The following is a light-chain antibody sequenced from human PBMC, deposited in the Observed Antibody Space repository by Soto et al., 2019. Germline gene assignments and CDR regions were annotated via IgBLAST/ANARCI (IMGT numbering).Light chain of an antibody. J-gene: IGLJ2*01. CDR3: SSYSSSSALAVI. V-gene: IGLV2-14*01. CDR2: EDT. Sequence: QSALAQPASVSGSPGQSITISCAGTNRDVGGYNYVSWYQQYPGKAPKLIIYEDTYRPSGVSNRFSGSKSGNTASLTISGRQAEDEADYYCSSYSSSSALAVIFGGGTKLTVL. CDR1: NRDVGGYNY.